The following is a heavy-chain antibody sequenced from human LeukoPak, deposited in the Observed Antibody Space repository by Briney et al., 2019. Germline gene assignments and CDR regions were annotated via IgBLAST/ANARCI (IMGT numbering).Heavy chain of an antibody. D-gene: IGHD6-19*01. V-gene: IGHV4-61*01. Sequence: SETLSLTCTVSGGSVSRGSYYWSWIRQPPGKGLEWIGYIYYSGSTNYNPSLKSRVTISVDTSKNQFSLKLSSVTAADTAVYYCARGVAVAGNLDYWGQGTLVTVSS. J-gene: IGHJ4*02. CDR3: ARGVAVAGNLDY. CDR2: IYYSGST. CDR1: GGSVSRGSYY.